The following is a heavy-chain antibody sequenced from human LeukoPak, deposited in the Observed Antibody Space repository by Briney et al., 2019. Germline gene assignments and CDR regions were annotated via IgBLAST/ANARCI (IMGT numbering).Heavy chain of an antibody. CDR3: ARRRPSYYGSGSYYSDY. CDR2: INHSGST. J-gene: IGHJ4*02. V-gene: IGHV4-34*01. Sequence: SETLSLTCAVYGGSFSGYYWSWIRQPPGEGLEWIGEINHSGSTNYNPSLTSRVTISVDTSKNQFSLKLSSVTAADTAVYYCARRRPSYYGSGSYYSDYWGQGTLVTVAS. CDR1: GGSFSGYY. D-gene: IGHD3-10*01.